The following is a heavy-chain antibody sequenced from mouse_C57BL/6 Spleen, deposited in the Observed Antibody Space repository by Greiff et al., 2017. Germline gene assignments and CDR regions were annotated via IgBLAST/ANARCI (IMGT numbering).Heavy chain of an antibody. D-gene: IGHD3-2*02. V-gene: IGHV6-3*01. J-gene: IGHJ2*01. CDR1: GFTFSNYW. CDR2: IRLKSDNYAT. CDR3: LSGGY. Sequence: VQLKESGGGLVQPGGSMKLSCVASGFTFSNYWMNWVRQSPEKGLEWVAQIRLKSDNYATHYAESVKGRFTISRDDSKSSVYLQMNNLRAEDTGIYYCLSGGYWGQGTTLTVSS.